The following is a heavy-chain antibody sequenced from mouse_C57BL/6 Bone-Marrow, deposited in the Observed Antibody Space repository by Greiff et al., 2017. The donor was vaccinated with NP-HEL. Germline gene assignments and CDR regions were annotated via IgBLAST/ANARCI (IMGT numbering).Heavy chain of an antibody. V-gene: IGHV14-4*01. CDR3: TTYYGNYGYFDV. Sequence: EVQLKESGAELVRPGASVKLSCTASGFNIKDDYMHWVKQRPEQGLEWIGWIDPENGDTEYASKFQGKATITADTSSNTAYLQLSSLTSEDTAVYYCTTYYGNYGYFDVWGTGTTVTVSS. CDR2: IDPENGDT. J-gene: IGHJ1*03. CDR1: GFNIKDDY. D-gene: IGHD2-1*01.